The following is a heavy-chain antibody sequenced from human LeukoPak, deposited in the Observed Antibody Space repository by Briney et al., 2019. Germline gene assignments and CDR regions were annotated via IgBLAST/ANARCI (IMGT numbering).Heavy chain of an antibody. D-gene: IGHD2/OR15-2a*01. CDR1: GGSISSTNW. CDR3: AKNIAKTFDP. Sequence: SETLSLTCAVSGGSISSTNWLNWVRQPPGKGLEWIGEIHHRGTTNYNPSLKSRVTISVNKSKNQFSLKLSSVTAADTAVYYCAKNIAKTFDPWGQGTLVTVSS. CDR2: IHHRGTT. V-gene: IGHV4-4*02. J-gene: IGHJ5*02.